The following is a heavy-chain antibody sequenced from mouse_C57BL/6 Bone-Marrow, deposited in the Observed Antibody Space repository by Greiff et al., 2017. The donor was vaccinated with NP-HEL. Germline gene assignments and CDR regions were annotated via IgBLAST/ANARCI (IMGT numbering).Heavy chain of an antibody. CDR1: GYTFTSYW. V-gene: IGHV1-50*01. Sequence: QVQLQQPGAELVKPGASVKLSCKASGYTFTSYWMQWVKQRPGQGLEWIGEIDPSDSYTNYNQKFKGKATLTVDTSSSTAYMQLSSLTSEDSAVYYGARARYPHYYAMDYWGQGTSVTVSS. D-gene: IGHD1-1*01. J-gene: IGHJ4*01. CDR2: IDPSDSYT. CDR3: ARARYPHYYAMDY.